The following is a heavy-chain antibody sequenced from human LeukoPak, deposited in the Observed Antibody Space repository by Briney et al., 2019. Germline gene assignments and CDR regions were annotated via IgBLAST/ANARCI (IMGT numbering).Heavy chain of an antibody. CDR1: GGSVSCGGYY. D-gene: IGHD4-11*01. CDR3: ARPLNTVHDTFDV. CDR2: IYYTGST. V-gene: IGHV4-31*03. Sequence: SQTLSLTCTVSGGSVSCGGYYWVWIRQRPGKGLEWIGYIYYTGSTSYNPTLKSRLTIAVDTSKNQFSLKLSSVTAADTALYYCARPLNTVHDTFDVWGQGTIVTVSS. J-gene: IGHJ3*01.